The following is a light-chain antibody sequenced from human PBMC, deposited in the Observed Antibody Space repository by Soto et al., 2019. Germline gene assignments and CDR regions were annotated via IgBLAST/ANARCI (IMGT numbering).Light chain of an antibody. J-gene: IGLJ2*01. CDR3: GADHGRGSNFVYLV. V-gene: IGLV9-49*01. CDR1: SGYSNYK. CDR2: VGTGGIVG. Sequence: QAVVTQPPSASASLGASVTLTCTLSSGYSNYKVDWYQQRPGKGPRFVMRVGTGGIVGSKGDGIPDRFSVLGSGLNRYLTIKNIQEEDESDYHCGADHGRGSNFVYLVFGGGTKLTVL.